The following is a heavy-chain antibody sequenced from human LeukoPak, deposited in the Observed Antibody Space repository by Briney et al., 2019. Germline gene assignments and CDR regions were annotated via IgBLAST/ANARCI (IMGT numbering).Heavy chain of an antibody. CDR2: ISSSGSTI. Sequence: GGSLRLSCAASGLTISSYSMNWVRQAPGKGLEWVSYISSSGSTIYYADSVKGRFTISRDNSKNTLYLQMNSLRAEDTAVYYCARDGRWDGFDPWGQGTLVTVSS. CDR1: GLTISSYS. CDR3: ARDGRWDGFDP. D-gene: IGHD4-23*01. V-gene: IGHV3-48*01. J-gene: IGHJ5*02.